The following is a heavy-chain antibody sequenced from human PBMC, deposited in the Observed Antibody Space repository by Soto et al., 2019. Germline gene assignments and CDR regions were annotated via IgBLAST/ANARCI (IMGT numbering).Heavy chain of an antibody. D-gene: IGHD3-22*01. CDR2: IYYSGST. CDR1: GGSISSYY. J-gene: IGHJ5*02. Sequence: SETLSLTCTVSGGSISSYYWSWIRQPPGKGLEWIGYIYYSGSTNYNPSLKSRVTISVDTSKNQFSLKLSSVTAADTAVYYCARMYYYDSSGYYNVPNWFDPWGQGTLVTVSS. CDR3: ARMYYYDSSGYYNVPNWFDP. V-gene: IGHV4-59*01.